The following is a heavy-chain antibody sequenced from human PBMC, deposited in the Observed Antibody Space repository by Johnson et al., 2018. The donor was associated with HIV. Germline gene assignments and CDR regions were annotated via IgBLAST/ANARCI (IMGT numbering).Heavy chain of an antibody. CDR2: IRYDGSNE. CDR3: ARETNYYDSSGGLGLDI. D-gene: IGHD3-22*01. J-gene: IGHJ3*02. CDR1: GFIFSTYG. V-gene: IGHV3-30*02. Sequence: QVQLVESGGGVVQPGGSLRLSCVASGFIFSTYGMHWVRQAPGKGLEWLAFIRYDGSNEYYVDSVKGRFTISRDNSKNTLYLQMNSLRAEDTAVYYCARETNYYDSSGGLGLDIWGQGTMVTVSS.